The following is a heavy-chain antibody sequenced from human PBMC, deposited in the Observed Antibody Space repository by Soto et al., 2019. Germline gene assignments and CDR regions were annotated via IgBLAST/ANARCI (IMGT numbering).Heavy chain of an antibody. Sequence: QVPLVQSGAEVKKPGASVKVSCKASGYTFTSYGISWVRQAPGQGLEWMGWISAYNGNTNYAQKLQGRVTMTTDTSTSTAYMELRSLRSDDTAVYYCARDGIGYDYVWGSYRYTGDYWGQGTLVTVSS. D-gene: IGHD3-16*02. CDR3: ARDGIGYDYVWGSYRYTGDY. CDR1: GYTFTSYG. J-gene: IGHJ4*02. CDR2: ISAYNGNT. V-gene: IGHV1-18*01.